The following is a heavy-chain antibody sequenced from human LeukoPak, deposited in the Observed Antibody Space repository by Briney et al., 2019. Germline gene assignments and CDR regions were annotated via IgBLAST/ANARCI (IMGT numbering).Heavy chain of an antibody. CDR1: GFTFSSYE. CDR3: ARKGYDSSGDYYYMDV. Sequence: GGSLRLSCAASGFTFSSYEMNWVRQAPGKGLEWVSYISSSGSTIYYADSVKGRFTISRDNAKNSLYLQMNSLRAEDTAVYYWARKGYDSSGDYYYMDVWGKGTTVTVSS. D-gene: IGHD3-22*01. J-gene: IGHJ6*03. V-gene: IGHV3-48*03. CDR2: ISSSGSTI.